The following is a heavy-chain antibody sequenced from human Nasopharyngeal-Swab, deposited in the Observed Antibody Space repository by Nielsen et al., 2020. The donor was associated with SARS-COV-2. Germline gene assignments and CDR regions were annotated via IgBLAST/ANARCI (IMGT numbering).Heavy chain of an antibody. D-gene: IGHD5-12*01. CDR2: ISAHNGNT. V-gene: IGHV1-18*01. CDR3: ARDPGYSWDYYYYGTDV. J-gene: IGHJ6*02. CDR1: GYTFTSYG. Sequence: ASVKVSCKASGYTFTSYGISWVRQAPGQGLEWMGWISAHNGNTNYAEMFQGRVTMTTDTSTSTAYMELRSLRSDDTAVYYCARDPGYSWDYYYYGTDVLGQGTTVTVSS.